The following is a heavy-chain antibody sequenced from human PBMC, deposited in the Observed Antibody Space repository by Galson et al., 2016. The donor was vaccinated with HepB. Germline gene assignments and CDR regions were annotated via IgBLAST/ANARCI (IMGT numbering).Heavy chain of an antibody. J-gene: IGHJ4*02. CDR1: GFTFNNDA. Sequence: SLRLSCAASGFTFNNDALHWVRQAPGKGLEWVAHISSDGSDEYYADSVKGRFTVSTDTSNNTLYLQMNSLRSEDSAVYYCARCGYILGWEDPLDYWGQGTLVTVSS. CDR2: ISSDGSDE. D-gene: IGHD5-18*01. CDR3: ARCGYILGWEDPLDY. V-gene: IGHV3-30*04.